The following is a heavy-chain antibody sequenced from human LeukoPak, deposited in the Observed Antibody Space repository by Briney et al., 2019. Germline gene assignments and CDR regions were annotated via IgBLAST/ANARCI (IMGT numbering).Heavy chain of an antibody. CDR2: INAGNGNT. J-gene: IGHJ4*02. CDR3: ARDGLGGLTTVVTDPFDY. V-gene: IGHV1-3*01. CDR1: GYTFTSYA. D-gene: IGHD4-23*01. Sequence: ASVKVSCKASGYTFTSYAMHWVRQAPGQRLEWMGWINAGNGNTKYSQKFQGGVTITRDTSASTAYMELSSLRSEDTAVYYCARDGLGGLTTVVTDPFDYWGQGTLVTVSS.